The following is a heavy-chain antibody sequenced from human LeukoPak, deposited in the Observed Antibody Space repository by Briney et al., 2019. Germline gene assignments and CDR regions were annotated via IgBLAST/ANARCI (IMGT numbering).Heavy chain of an antibody. J-gene: IGHJ4*02. CDR1: GGTFSSYA. D-gene: IGHD2-2*01. CDR2: IIPIFGTA. Sequence: GASVKVSCKASGGTFSSYAISWVRQAPGQGPEWMGGIIPIFGTANYAQKFQGRVTITADESTSTAYMELSSLRSDDTAVYYCARENGFCDSTSCYGGFDYWGQGPLVTVSS. V-gene: IGHV1-69*13. CDR3: ARENGFCDSTSCYGGFDY.